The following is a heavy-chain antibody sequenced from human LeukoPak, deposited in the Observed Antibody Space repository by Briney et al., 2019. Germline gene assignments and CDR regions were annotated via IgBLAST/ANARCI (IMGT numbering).Heavy chain of an antibody. Sequence: GGSLRLSCAASGFTFSSYSMNWVRQAPGKGLEWVSSISSSCSYIYYADSVKGRFTISRDNAKNSLYLQMNSLRAEDTAVYYCARDYYDSSGYSSYNWFDPWGQGTLVTVSS. CDR1: GFTFSSYS. CDR2: ISSSCSYI. D-gene: IGHD3-22*01. J-gene: IGHJ5*02. V-gene: IGHV3-21*04. CDR3: ARDYYDSSGYSSYNWFDP.